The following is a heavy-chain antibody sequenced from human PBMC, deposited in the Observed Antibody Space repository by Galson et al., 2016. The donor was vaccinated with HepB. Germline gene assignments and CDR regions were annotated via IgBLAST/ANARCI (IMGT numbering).Heavy chain of an antibody. J-gene: IGHJ4*02. CDR3: ARGYGANSLDY. CDR2: ISSSSTYT. CDR1: GFTFSDYY. D-gene: IGHD4-23*01. V-gene: IGHV3-11*03. Sequence: SLRLSCAASGFTFSDYYMTWIRQAPGKGLEWVSYISSSSTYTKYADSVKGRFTISRDNAKSSLYLQVNGLRAEDTAIYYCARGYGANSLDYWGQGTLVTVSS.